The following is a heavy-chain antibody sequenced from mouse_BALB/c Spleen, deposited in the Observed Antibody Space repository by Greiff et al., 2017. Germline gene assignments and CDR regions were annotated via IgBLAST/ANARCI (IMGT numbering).Heavy chain of an antibody. J-gene: IGHJ1*01. V-gene: IGHV5-6-5*01. CDR1: GFTFSSYA. D-gene: IGHD2-4*01. CDR2: ISSGGST. CDR3: ASIYYDYDSSYWYFDV. Sequence: DVHLVESGGGLVKPGGSLKLSCAASGFTFSSYAMSWVRQTPEKRLEWVASISSGGSTYYPDSVKGRFTISRDNARNILYLQMSSLRSEDTAMYYCASIYYDYDSSYWYFDVWGAGTTVTVSS.